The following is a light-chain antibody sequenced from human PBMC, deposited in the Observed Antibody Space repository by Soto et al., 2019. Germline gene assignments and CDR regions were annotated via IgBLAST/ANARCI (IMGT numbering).Light chain of an antibody. Sequence: EIVMTQSPATLSVSPGERATLSCRASQSVNTNVAWYQQEPGQAPRVLIYGASTRATGIPARFSGSVSGTEFALTISSLQSEDFAVYYCQHYDAWPLTFGGGTKVDIK. CDR2: GAS. V-gene: IGKV3D-15*01. CDR3: QHYDAWPLT. CDR1: QSVNTN. J-gene: IGKJ4*01.